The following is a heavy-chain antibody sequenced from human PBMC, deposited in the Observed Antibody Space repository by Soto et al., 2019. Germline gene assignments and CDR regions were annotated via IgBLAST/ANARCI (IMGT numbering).Heavy chain of an antibody. Sequence: QVQLQESGPGLVKPSGTLSLTCAVSGGSISSSNWWSWVRQPPGKGLEGIGETYHSGSTNYNPSLKSRVTISVDKSKYRFSMKLSSLNAAATAVYYCASLFRGWYGPLSYGMDVWCQGTTVTVSS. V-gene: IGHV4-4*02. CDR3: ASLFRGWYGPLSYGMDV. CDR2: TYHSGST. CDR1: GGSISSSNW. J-gene: IGHJ6*02. D-gene: IGHD6-19*01.